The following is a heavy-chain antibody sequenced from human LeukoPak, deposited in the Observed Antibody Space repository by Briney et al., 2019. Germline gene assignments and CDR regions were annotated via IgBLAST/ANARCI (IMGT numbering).Heavy chain of an antibody. CDR2: VFPADSDT. D-gene: IGHD1-26*01. V-gene: IGHV5-51*01. CDR1: GYSLNNYW. J-gene: IGHJ4*02. CDR3: ARYDGGATADF. Sequence: GESLKISCKVSGYSLNNYWIARVRPLPGKGLEWMGIVFPADSDTRYSPSFQGQVTISADKSINTAYLQWSSLKASDTATYYCARYDGGATADFWGQGTLVTVSS.